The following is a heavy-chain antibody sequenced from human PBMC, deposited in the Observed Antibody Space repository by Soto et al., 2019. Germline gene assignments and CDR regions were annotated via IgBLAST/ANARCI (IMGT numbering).Heavy chain of an antibody. CDR2: ISAYNGNT. Sequence: ASVKVSCKASGYTFTSYCISWVRQAPGQGLEWMGWISAYNGNTNYAQKLQGRVTMTTDTSTSTAYMELRSLRSDDTAVYYCAGRIAAAGIIDPWGQGTLVTVSS. CDR1: GYTFTSYC. V-gene: IGHV1-18*01. J-gene: IGHJ5*02. CDR3: AGRIAAAGIIDP. D-gene: IGHD6-13*01.